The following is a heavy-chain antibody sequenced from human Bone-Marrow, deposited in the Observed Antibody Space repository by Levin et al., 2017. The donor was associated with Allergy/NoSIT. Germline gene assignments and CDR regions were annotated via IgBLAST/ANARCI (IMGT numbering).Heavy chain of an antibody. CDR3: ARVFSSDAFDI. J-gene: IGHJ3*02. Sequence: GESLKISCKTSGSTFTRYFLHWVRQAPGQGLEWMAMISPSGDSPNYAQKFQGRITMTRDTSTNTVYMDLSSLRSDDTAVYYCARVFSSDAFDIWGQGTMVTVSS. V-gene: IGHV1-46*01. D-gene: IGHD3-3*01. CDR2: ISPSGDSP. CDR1: GSTFTRYF.